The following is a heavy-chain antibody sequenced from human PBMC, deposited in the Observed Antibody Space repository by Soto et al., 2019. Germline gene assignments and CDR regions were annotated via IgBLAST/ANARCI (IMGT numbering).Heavy chain of an antibody. D-gene: IGHD1-26*01. CDR3: ARDLRLGATLGAFDI. Sequence: GGSLRLSCAASGLSISDYYMSWIRQAPGKGLEWVSYISNSGSTIYYADSVKGRFTISRDNAKYSLYLQMTSLRAEDTAVYYCARDLRLGATLGAFDIWGQGTLVTVSS. CDR2: ISNSGSTI. J-gene: IGHJ3*02. V-gene: IGHV3-11*01. CDR1: GLSISDYY.